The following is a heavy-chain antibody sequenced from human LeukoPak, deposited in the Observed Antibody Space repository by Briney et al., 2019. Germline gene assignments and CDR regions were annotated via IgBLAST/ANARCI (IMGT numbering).Heavy chain of an antibody. V-gene: IGHV4-39*07. CDR1: GGSISSNTYY. J-gene: IGHJ4*02. Sequence: PSETLSLTCTVSGGSISSNTYYWGWIRQPPGKGLEWIGNIYYSGNTYYNPSLKSRVTISVDTSKNQFSLKLSSVTAADTAVYYCARVLVLYYFDYWGQGTLVTVSS. D-gene: IGHD2-8*01. CDR2: IYYSGNT. CDR3: ARVLVLYYFDY.